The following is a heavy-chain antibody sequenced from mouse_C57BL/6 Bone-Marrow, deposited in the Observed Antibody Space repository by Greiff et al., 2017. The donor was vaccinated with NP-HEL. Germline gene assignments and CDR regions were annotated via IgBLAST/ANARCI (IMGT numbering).Heavy chain of an antibody. Sequence: QVQLQQSGAELVRPGTSVKVSCKASGYAFTNYLIEWVKQRPGQGLEWIGVINPGSGGTNYNEKFKGKATLTADKSSSTAYMQLSSLTSEDSAVYFCARKGLTGVDYWGQGTTLTVSS. V-gene: IGHV1-54*01. CDR3: ARKGLTGVDY. CDR2: INPGSGGT. D-gene: IGHD3-3*01. CDR1: GYAFTNYL. J-gene: IGHJ2*01.